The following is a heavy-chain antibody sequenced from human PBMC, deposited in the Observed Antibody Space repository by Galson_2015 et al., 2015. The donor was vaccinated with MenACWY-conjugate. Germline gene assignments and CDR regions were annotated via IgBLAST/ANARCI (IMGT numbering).Heavy chain of an antibody. D-gene: IGHD3-16*01. J-gene: IGHJ4*02. Sequence: SVKVSCKASGYTFTFYDMSWVRQTTGQGLECLEWMNPNSGNTGYAQKFQGRVTMTRNTSITTAYMELSSLSSEDTAVYFCARVTGGRLDSWGQGTLVTVAS. CDR2: MNPNSGNT. V-gene: IGHV1-8*01. CDR3: ARVTGGRLDS. CDR1: GYTFTFYD.